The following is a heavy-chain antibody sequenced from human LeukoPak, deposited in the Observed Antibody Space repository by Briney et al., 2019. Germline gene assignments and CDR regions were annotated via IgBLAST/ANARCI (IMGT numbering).Heavy chain of an antibody. V-gene: IGHV3-48*03. CDR1: GFTFSSYE. CDR3: ARDGARYIF. CDR2: ISSSATTI. D-gene: IGHD5-24*01. J-gene: IGHJ4*02. Sequence: GGSLRLSCAASGFTFSSYEMNWVRQAPGKGLEWVSYISSSATTIYYADSVKGRFTISRDNAKNSLYLQMNSLRAEDTAVYYCARDGARYIFWGQGTLVTVSS.